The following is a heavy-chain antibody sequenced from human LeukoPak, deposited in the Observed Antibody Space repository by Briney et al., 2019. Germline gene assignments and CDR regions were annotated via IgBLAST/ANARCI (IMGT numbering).Heavy chain of an antibody. CDR3: AREGTAGTNLNWFDP. J-gene: IGHJ5*02. CDR2: ISYSGST. Sequence: SETLSLTCTVAGGSISSYYWSWIRQPPGKGLEWIGYISYSGSTNFNPSLKSRVTISVDTSKNQFSLKLSSVTAADTAVYYCAREGTAGTNLNWFDPWGQGTLVTVSS. CDR1: GGSISSYY. D-gene: IGHD1-1*01. V-gene: IGHV4-59*01.